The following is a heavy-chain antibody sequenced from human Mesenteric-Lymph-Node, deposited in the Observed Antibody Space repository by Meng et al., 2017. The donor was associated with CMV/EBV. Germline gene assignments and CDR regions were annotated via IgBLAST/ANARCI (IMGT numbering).Heavy chain of an antibody. CDR1: GFTFSSYE. J-gene: IGHJ4*02. D-gene: IGHD2-15*01. Sequence: GGSLRLSCAASGFTFSSYEMNWVRQAPGKGLEWVSYISSSGSTIYYADSVKGRFTISRDNAKNSLYLQMNSLRAEDTAVYYCARGGITSVVVAATVYFDYWGQGTLVTVSS. CDR2: ISSSGSTI. CDR3: ARGGITSVVVAATVYFDY. V-gene: IGHV3-48*03.